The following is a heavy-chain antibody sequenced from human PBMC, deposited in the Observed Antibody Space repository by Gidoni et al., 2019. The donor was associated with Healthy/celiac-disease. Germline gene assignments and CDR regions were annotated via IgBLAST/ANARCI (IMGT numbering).Heavy chain of an antibody. CDR3: ARVYKYQLLLPGNFDY. Sequence: QVQLVESGGGLVKPGGSLRLSCAASGFTFSDYYMSWIRQAPGKGLEWVSYISSSSSYTNYADSVKGRFTISRDNAKNSLYLQMNSLRAEDTAVYYCARVYKYQLLLPGNFDYWGQGTLVTVSS. D-gene: IGHD2-2*01. J-gene: IGHJ4*02. CDR2: ISSSSSYT. V-gene: IGHV3-11*06. CDR1: GFTFSDYY.